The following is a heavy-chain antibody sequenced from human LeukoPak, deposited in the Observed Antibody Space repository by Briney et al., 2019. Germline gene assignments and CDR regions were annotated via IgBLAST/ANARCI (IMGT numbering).Heavy chain of an antibody. J-gene: IGHJ4*02. CDR3: ARSDEPLYYFDY. D-gene: IGHD1-14*01. Sequence: SVKVSCKASGGTFSSYAISWVRQAPGQGLEWMGGIIPIFGTANYAQKFQGRVTITADKSTSTACMELSSLRSEDTAVYYCARSDEPLYYFDYWGQGTLVTVSS. CDR2: IIPIFGTA. CDR1: GGTFSSYA. V-gene: IGHV1-69*06.